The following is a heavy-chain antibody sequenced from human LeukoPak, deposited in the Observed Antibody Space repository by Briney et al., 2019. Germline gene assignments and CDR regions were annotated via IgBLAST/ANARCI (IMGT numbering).Heavy chain of an antibody. J-gene: IGHJ4*02. CDR1: GYRFGSYW. CDR3: ARREDYYDTSGYPTYYFDY. CDR2: FYTGDSET. Sequence: GESPKISCQGLGYRFGSYWIAWVRQMPGKGLEWMGMFYTGDSETRYSASFQGQVTISADKSISTAFLQWSSLAASDTALYYCARREDYYDTSGYPTYYFDYWGEGTLVTASA. D-gene: IGHD3-22*01. V-gene: IGHV5-51*01.